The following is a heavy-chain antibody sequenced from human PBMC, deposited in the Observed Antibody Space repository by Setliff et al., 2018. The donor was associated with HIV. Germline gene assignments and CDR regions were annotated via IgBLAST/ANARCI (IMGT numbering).Heavy chain of an antibody. Sequence: GASVKVSCKASGYIFTDYYIHWVRQAPGQGLEWMGWISPNGGYTDYAQKFLGRVTMTQDASFTTAYLELSRLGSDDTAVYYCAADNYNCNSFDSWGQGSLVTVSS. J-gene: IGHJ4*02. D-gene: IGHD3-3*01. CDR3: AADNYNCNSFDS. V-gene: IGHV1-2*02. CDR1: GYIFTDYY. CDR2: ISPNGGYT.